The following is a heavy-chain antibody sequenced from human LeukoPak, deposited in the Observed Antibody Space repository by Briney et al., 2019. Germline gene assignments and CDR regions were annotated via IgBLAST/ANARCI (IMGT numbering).Heavy chain of an antibody. V-gene: IGHV4-39*01. Sequence: SETLSLTCTVSGGSISSSSYYWRCIRQPPGKGLEWIGSIHYSGSTYYNPSLKSRVTISVDTSKNQFSLKLSSVTAADTAVYYCARLIVGATIRSFDIWGQGTMVTVSS. D-gene: IGHD1-26*01. CDR3: ARLIVGATIRSFDI. J-gene: IGHJ3*02. CDR2: IHYSGST. CDR1: GGSISSSSYY.